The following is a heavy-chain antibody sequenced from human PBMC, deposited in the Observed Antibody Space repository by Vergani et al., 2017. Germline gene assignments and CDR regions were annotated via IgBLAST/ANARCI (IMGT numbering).Heavy chain of an antibody. CDR2: INAGNGNT. J-gene: IGHJ5*02. CDR1: GYTFTSYA. CDR3: ARGDIVGWFDP. Sequence: QVQLVQSGAEVKKPGASVKVSCKASGYTFTSYAMHLVRQAPGQRLEWMGWINAGNGNTKYSQKFQGRVTITRDTSASTAYMELSSLRSEDTAVYYCARGDIVGWFDPWGQGTLVTVSS. V-gene: IGHV1-3*01. D-gene: IGHD2-15*01.